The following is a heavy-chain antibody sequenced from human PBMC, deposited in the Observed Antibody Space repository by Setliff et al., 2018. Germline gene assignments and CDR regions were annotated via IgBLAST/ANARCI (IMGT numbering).Heavy chain of an antibody. CDR3: ARGHVLGSYYYMDV. V-gene: IGHV4-34*01. J-gene: IGHJ6*03. CDR2: INHSGST. CDR1: GGSFSGYY. Sequence: SETLSLTCAVYGGSFSGYYWSWIRQPPGKGLEWIGEINHSGSTNYNPSLKSRVTISVDTSKNQFSLKLSSVTAADTALYYCARGHVLGSYYYMDVWGKGTTVTV. D-gene: IGHD3-16*01.